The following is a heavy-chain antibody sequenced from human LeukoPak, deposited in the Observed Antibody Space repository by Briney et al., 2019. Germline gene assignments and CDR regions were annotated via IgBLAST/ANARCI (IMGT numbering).Heavy chain of an antibody. CDR1: GGSISSGSYS. Sequence: PSETLSLTCTVSGGSISSGSYSWSWIRQPAGKGLEWIGRIYTSGSTNYNPSLKSRVTISVDTSKNQFSLKLSSVTAADTAVYYCARDVWDWYFDLWGRGTLVTVSS. V-gene: IGHV4-61*02. CDR2: IYTSGST. D-gene: IGHD1-26*01. J-gene: IGHJ2*01. CDR3: ARDVWDWYFDL.